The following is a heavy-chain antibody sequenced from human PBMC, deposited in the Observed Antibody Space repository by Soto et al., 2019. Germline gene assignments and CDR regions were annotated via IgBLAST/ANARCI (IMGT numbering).Heavy chain of an antibody. CDR3: KRGHSDDPSGNGAN. V-gene: IGHV3-74*01. D-gene: IGHD1-1*01. J-gene: IGHJ4*02. CDR2: ISDDGATT. CDR1: GFTFIIYV. Sequence: LVVSLILCFVFAGFTFIIYVSRVGLQFPGQSPFWVARISDDGATTNYADSVRCRFTISRDNSKNTLYLQMNNLKPDDTAIYYCKRGHSDDPSGNGANWGQGTPVTVSS.